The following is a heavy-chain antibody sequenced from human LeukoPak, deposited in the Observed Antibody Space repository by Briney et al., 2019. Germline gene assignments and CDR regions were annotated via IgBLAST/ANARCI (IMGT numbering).Heavy chain of an antibody. CDR3: VRGYSFGPYGMDV. CDR2: ISDSGGST. CDR1: GFPFSSYA. Sequence: GGSLRLSCSASGFPFSSYAMNWVRQAPGKGLEYVSAISDSGGSTYYADSVKGRFTISRDNSKNTLYLQMSSLRAEDTAVYFCVRGYSFGPYGMDVWGQGTTVTVSS. V-gene: IGHV3-64D*09. D-gene: IGHD2-15*01. J-gene: IGHJ6*02.